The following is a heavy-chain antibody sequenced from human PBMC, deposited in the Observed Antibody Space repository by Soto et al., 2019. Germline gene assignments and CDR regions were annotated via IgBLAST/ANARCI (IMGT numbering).Heavy chain of an antibody. CDR2: IIPILGIA. CDR3: ARHDYGDYGGFGTLDY. D-gene: IGHD4-17*01. Sequence: QVQLVQSGAEVKKPGSSVKVSCKASGGTFSSYTISWVRQAPGQGLEWMGRIIPILGIANYAQKFQGRVTITADKSTSTAYMELSSLRSEDTAVYYCARHDYGDYGGFGTLDYWGQGTLVTVSS. V-gene: IGHV1-69*02. J-gene: IGHJ4*02. CDR1: GGTFSSYT.